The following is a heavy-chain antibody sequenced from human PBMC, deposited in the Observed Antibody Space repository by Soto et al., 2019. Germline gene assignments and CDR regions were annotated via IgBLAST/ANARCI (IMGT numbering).Heavy chain of an antibody. D-gene: IGHD6-19*01. V-gene: IGHV3-48*02. CDR3: TKNADSAGWGVDF. J-gene: IGHJ4*02. CDR2: ITSGGDRI. Sequence: EVQLVESGGGLVQPGGSLRLPCVASGFMFDSYAMNWVRQAPGKGLEWVSYITSGGDRIYYAESLKGRITISRDNVRNSLSLQMNILSDEDTAVNYCTKNADSAGWGVDFWGQGTLVTVSS. CDR1: GFMFDSYA.